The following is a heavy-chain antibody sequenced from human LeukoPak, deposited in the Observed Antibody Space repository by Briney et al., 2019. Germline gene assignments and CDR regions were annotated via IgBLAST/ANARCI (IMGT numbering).Heavy chain of an antibody. J-gene: IGHJ5*02. CDR3: ARALKYYDILTGSNWFDP. CDR1: GRTFNIYD. D-gene: IGHD3-9*01. V-gene: IGHV1-69*06. Sequence: GASVKVSCKASGRTFNIYDISWVRQPPGQGLEWMGGIIPIFGTANYTQKFQGRVTITADKSTSTAYMELSSLRSEDTAVYYCARALKYYDILTGSNWFDPWGQGTLVTVSS. CDR2: IIPIFGTA.